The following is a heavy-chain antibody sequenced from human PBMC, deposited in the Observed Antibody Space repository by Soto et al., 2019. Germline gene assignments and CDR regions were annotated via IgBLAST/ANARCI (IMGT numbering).Heavy chain of an antibody. Sequence: SLALTCPFSFGSISSGGYYLGGIGLQPGNALEWIGYIYRSGNAYYNPSLKSRVAISVDTSKNQFSLKVSSVTVADTAVYYCARKNDFSRGSYYFSVLDVWGQGTSVTVSS. CDR1: FGSISSGGYY. CDR2: IYRSGNA. J-gene: IGHJ6*02. D-gene: IGHD3-3*01. V-gene: IGHV4-31*03. CDR3: ARKNDFSRGSYYFSVLDV.